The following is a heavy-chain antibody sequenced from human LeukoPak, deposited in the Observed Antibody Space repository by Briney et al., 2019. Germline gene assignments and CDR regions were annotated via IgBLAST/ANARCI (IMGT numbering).Heavy chain of an antibody. CDR1: GGTFSIYA. CDR2: IIPIFGTA. J-gene: IGHJ6*02. Sequence: ASVNVSCKASGGTFSIYAISWVRQAPGQGLEWMGGIIPIFGTANYAQKFQGRVTITADESTSTAYMELSSLRCGDTAVYYCARGTGNYYDSSGSSLDVWGQGTTVTVSS. D-gene: IGHD3-22*01. CDR3: ARGTGNYYDSSGSSLDV. V-gene: IGHV1-69*13.